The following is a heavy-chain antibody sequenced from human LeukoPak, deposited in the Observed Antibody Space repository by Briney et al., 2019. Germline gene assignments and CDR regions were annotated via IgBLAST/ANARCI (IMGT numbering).Heavy chain of an antibody. CDR1: GFTFSNSV. J-gene: IGHJ4*02. Sequence: GGSLRLSCAASGFTFSNSVMPGVRQAPGKGLEWVAYILSDGSEKHYAASVKGRFTISRDNSKNTMYLQMNSLRAEDTAVYYCAKGLSALPAAGEYWGQGTLVTV. D-gene: IGHD2-2*01. CDR3: AKGLSALPAAGEY. CDR2: ILSDGSEK. V-gene: IGHV3-30*02.